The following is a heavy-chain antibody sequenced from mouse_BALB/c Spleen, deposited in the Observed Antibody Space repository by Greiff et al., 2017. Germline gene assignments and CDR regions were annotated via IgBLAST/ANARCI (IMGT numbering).Heavy chain of an antibody. CDR1: GFTFSSYA. CDR3: ARGVDGYYFAY. CDR2: ISSGGST. D-gene: IGHD2-3*01. V-gene: IGHV5-6-5*01. Sequence: EVQLQQSGGGLVKPGGSLKLSCAASGFTFSSYAMSWVRQTPEKRLEWVASISSGGSTYYPDSVKGRFTISRDNARNILYLQMSSLRSEDTAMYYCARGVDGYYFAYWGQGTLVTVSA. J-gene: IGHJ3*01.